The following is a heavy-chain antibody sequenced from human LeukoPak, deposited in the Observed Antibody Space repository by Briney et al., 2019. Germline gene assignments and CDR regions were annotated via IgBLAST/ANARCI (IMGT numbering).Heavy chain of an antibody. J-gene: IGHJ6*03. CDR3: AKDSSSYDWGYMDV. Sequence: GGSLRLSCAASGFTFSTYAMSWVRQAPGKGLEWVSLIGGSDGRTRYADSVKGRFTISRDNSKNTLYLQMNSLRAEDAAVYYCAKDSSSYDWGYMDVWGKGTTVTISS. D-gene: IGHD3-22*01. V-gene: IGHV3-23*01. CDR2: IGGSDGRT. CDR1: GFTFSTYA.